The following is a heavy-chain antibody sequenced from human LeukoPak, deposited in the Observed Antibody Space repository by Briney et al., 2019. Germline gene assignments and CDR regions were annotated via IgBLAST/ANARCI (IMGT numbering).Heavy chain of an antibody. CDR3: ARDRKGLAGYSSSCLGY. CDR1: GYTFTSYA. J-gene: IGHJ4*02. Sequence: GASVKVSCKASGYTFTSYAMNWVRQAPGQGLEWMGWINTNTGNPTYAQGLTGRFVFSLDTSVSTAYLQISSLKAEDTAVYYCARDRKGLAGYSSSCLGYWGQGTLVTVSS. V-gene: IGHV7-4-1*02. CDR2: INTNTGNP. D-gene: IGHD6-13*01.